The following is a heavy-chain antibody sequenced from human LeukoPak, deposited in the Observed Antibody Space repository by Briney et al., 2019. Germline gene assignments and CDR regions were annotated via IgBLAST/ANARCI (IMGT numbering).Heavy chain of an antibody. CDR3: AREATVYYYDSSGPLDY. CDR1: GFTFSSNW. Sequence: GGSLRLSCATSGFTFSSNWMSWVRHVPGRGLDWVANIKPDGSAEYYAASVKGRFTISRDNSKNTLYLQMNSLRAEDTAVYYCAREATVYYYDSSGPLDYWGQGTLVTVSS. V-gene: IGHV3-7*03. J-gene: IGHJ4*02. CDR2: IKPDGSAE. D-gene: IGHD3-22*01.